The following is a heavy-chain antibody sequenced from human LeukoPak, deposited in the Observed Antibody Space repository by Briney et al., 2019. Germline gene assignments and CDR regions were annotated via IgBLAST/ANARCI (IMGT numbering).Heavy chain of an antibody. D-gene: IGHD6-19*01. CDR3: ATKQWLAPPPDS. CDR2: INTDGTVT. J-gene: IGHJ4*02. CDR1: GFTFSKYW. Sequence: PGGSLRLSCAASGFTFSKYWMLWVRQAPGKGLESVSRINTDGTVTTYADSVKGRCTVSRDNADNTMFLQMNSVRDEDTAVYYCATKQWLAPPPDSWGQGTPVTVSS. V-gene: IGHV3-74*01.